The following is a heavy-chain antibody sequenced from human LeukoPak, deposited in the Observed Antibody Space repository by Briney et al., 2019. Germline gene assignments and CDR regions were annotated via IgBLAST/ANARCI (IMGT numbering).Heavy chain of an antibody. Sequence: GGSLRLSCAASGFTVSSNYMNWVRQAPGKGLEWVSYISSSGSTIYYADSVKGRFTISRDNAKNSLYLQMNSLRAEDTALYYCARDRESGYSDYWGQGTLVTVSS. CDR1: GFTVSSNY. J-gene: IGHJ4*02. V-gene: IGHV3-48*04. CDR2: ISSSGSTI. CDR3: ARDRESGYSDY. D-gene: IGHD2-15*01.